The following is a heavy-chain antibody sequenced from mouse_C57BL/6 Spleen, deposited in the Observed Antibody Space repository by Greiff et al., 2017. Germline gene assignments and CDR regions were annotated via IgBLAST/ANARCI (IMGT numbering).Heavy chain of an antibody. J-gene: IGHJ2*01. CDR2: IDPSDSYT. V-gene: IGHV1-69*01. CDR1: GYTFTSYW. D-gene: IGHD3-3*01. Sequence: VQLQQPGAELVMPGASVKLSCKASGYTFTSYWMHWVKQRPGQGLEWIGEIDPSDSYTNYNQKFKGKSTLTVDKSSSTAYMQLSSLTSEDSAVYYCARGGGQYFDYWGQGTTLTVSS. CDR3: ARGGGQYFDY.